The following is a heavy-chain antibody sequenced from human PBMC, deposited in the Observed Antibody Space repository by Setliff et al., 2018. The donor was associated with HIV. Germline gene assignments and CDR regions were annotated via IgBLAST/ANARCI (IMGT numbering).Heavy chain of an antibody. J-gene: IGHJ6*03. CDR2: IYYSGTT. D-gene: IGHD2-21*02. CDR1: GGSISSRTYY. CDR3: ARHPIYCGDCYSSGGMGPADYYYYMDV. V-gene: IGHV4-39*01. Sequence: PSETLSLTCTVSGGSISSRTYYWGCIRQPPGKGLEWIGSIYYSGTTYYNPSLKSRVTISIDTSKNQFSLNLSSVTAADTALYYCARHPIYCGDCYSSGGMGPADYYYYMDVWGKGTTVTVSS.